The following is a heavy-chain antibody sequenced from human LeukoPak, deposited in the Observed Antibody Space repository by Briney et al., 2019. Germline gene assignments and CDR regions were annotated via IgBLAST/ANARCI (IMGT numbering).Heavy chain of an antibody. CDR1: GYSFTSYW. D-gene: IGHD5-12*01. CDR3: ARGGDIVATLPVFDY. J-gene: IGHJ4*02. V-gene: IGHV5-10-1*01. CDR2: IDPSDSYT. Sequence: GESLRISCKGSGYSFTSYWISWVRQMPGKGLEWMGRIDPSDSYTNYSPSFQGHVTISADKSISTAYLQWSSLKASDTAMYYCARGGDIVATLPVFDYWGQGTLVTVSS.